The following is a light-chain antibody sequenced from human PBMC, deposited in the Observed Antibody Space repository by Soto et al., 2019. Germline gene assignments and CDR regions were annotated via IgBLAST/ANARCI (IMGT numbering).Light chain of an antibody. CDR1: QSVADSY. Sequence: VWTQSPGTLSLSPGERATLSFRASQSVADSYWAWYQQKPGRAPRLLFYAATRRATGIPDRFSGSGSGTDFTLTISTLEPDDFAVYYCQQYGSSSTFGQGTRLEIK. CDR3: QQYGSSST. V-gene: IGKV3-20*01. J-gene: IGKJ5*01. CDR2: AAT.